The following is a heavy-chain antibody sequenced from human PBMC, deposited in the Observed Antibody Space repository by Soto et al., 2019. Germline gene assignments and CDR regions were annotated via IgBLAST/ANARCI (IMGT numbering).Heavy chain of an antibody. Sequence: GASVKVSCKASGYTFTDSHIHWVRQAPGQGLEWMGWINPDTGDRNYAQRFQGRLTLTRDTSITTAYMALTRLTSDDTAVYFCARAYDLACDSWGQGTLVTV. CDR2: INPDTGDR. V-gene: IGHV1-2*02. CDR1: GYTFTDSH. CDR3: ARAYDLACDS. J-gene: IGHJ4*02. D-gene: IGHD3-3*01.